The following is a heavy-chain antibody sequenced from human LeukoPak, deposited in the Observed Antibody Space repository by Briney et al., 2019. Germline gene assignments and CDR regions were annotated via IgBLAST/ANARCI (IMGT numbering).Heavy chain of an antibody. CDR3: ARGPGHSFKY. V-gene: IGHV4-34*01. J-gene: IGHJ4*02. Sequence: SETLSLTCAVSDVSFTNYYWTWIRQSPGKGLEWLGEISHTGNTHYNPSLKGRVTVSVDISADMSTTRVSLNLKSVTAADMAIYYCARGPGHSFKYWGQGTRVTVSS. CDR2: ISHTGNT. CDR1: DVSFTNYY. D-gene: IGHD1-1*01.